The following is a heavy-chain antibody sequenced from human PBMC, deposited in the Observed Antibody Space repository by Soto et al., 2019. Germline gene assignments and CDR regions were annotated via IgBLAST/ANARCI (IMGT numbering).Heavy chain of an antibody. Sequence: GESLKISCKGSGYSFTTYWIGWVRQMPGKGLEWMGVIDPANSETKYNPSVQGQVTISADKSISTAYLQWSSLKASDTAMYYCARRHDYIGDQWGQGTLVTVSS. CDR1: GYSFTTYW. J-gene: IGHJ4*02. CDR2: IDPANSET. V-gene: IGHV5-51*01. D-gene: IGHD4-4*01. CDR3: ARRHDYIGDQ.